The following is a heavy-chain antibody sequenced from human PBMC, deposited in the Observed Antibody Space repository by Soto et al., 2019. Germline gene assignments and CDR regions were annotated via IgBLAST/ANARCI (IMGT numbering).Heavy chain of an antibody. CDR2: ISHRGST. CDR1: GGSFSGYY. CDR3: ARGNVVFISPSRSRNGWFDP. J-gene: IGHJ5*02. V-gene: IGHV4-34*01. D-gene: IGHD2-8*01. Sequence: SETLSLTCAVYGGSFSGYYWSWIRQAPGRGLEWIGEISHRGSTSYNPSLKSRVSISVDTSRNQFSLKVRSVTAADTAVYYCARGNVVFISPSRSRNGWFDPWGQASLVSVSS.